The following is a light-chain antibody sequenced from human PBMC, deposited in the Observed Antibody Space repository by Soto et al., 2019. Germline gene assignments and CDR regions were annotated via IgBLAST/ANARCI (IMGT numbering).Light chain of an antibody. CDR1: QSISSRY. CDR3: QQYGNAPLT. J-gene: IGKJ4*01. CDR2: GAS. Sequence: IGLTQSQGTLSLSPGERATLACRASQSISSRYLAWYQQKPGLAPRLLIYGASSRATGIPDRFSGRGSGTDFTLAISSLEPEEFAVYYCQQYGNAPLTFGGGTKVAIK. V-gene: IGKV3-20*01.